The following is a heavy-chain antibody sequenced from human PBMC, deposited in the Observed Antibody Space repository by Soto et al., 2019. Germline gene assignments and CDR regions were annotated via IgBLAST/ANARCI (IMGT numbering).Heavy chain of an antibody. V-gene: IGHV4-59*01. Sequence: PSETLSLTCTVSGGSISSYYWSWIRQPPGKGLEWIGYVFYSGSTNYNLSVKSRVTISVDTSKNQFSLKLSSVTAADTAVYYCARDRVKYSSSSVGFDPWGQGTLVTVSS. CDR2: VFYSGST. CDR1: GGSISSYY. CDR3: ARDRVKYSSSSVGFDP. D-gene: IGHD2-2*01. J-gene: IGHJ5*02.